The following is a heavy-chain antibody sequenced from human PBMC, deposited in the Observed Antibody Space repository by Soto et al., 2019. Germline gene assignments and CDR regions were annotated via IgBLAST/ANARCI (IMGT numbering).Heavy chain of an antibody. V-gene: IGHV5-51*01. D-gene: IGHD2-2*01. CDR2: IYPADSDT. CDR1: GYTFSSYW. J-gene: IGHJ5*02. Sequence: GESLKISCKGSGYTFSSYWIAWVRQMPGKGLEWMGSIYPADSDTRYSPSVEGQVAISADKSISTAYLQWSSLKAPDTAMYYCARSEGEYCSTYTCYPNWFDPWGQGTPVTVSS. CDR3: ARSEGEYCSTYTCYPNWFDP.